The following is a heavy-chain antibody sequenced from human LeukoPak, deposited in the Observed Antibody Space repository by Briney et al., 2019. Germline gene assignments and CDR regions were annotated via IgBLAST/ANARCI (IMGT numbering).Heavy chain of an antibody. J-gene: IGHJ4*02. CDR2: IVGDSTIE. CDR3: ARVRVEQWLDLID. Sequence: GGSLRLSCAASGFAFNNDAMTWVRQPPGKGLEWVSTIVGDSTIEYYADSVKGRFTISSDNSKTMLFLHMNSLRAEDTAIYYCARVRVEQWLDLIDWGQGTLVTVSS. CDR1: GFAFNNDA. D-gene: IGHD6-19*01. V-gene: IGHV3-23*01.